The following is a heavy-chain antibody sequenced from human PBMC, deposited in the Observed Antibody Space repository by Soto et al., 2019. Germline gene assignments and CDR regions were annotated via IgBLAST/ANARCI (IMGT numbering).Heavy chain of an antibody. CDR2: ISGSGGSE. CDR1: GFTFSTYS. V-gene: IGHV3-23*01. Sequence: PGGSLRLSCVGSGFTFSTYSINWVRQAPGKGLEWVSAISGSGGSEFYADSVKGRFTISRDNSKNTLYLQMKSLRAEDTALYYCAKGDTTMITDYYAMDVWGQGTTVTVSS. CDR3: AKGDTTMITDYYAMDV. D-gene: IGHD5-18*01. J-gene: IGHJ6*02.